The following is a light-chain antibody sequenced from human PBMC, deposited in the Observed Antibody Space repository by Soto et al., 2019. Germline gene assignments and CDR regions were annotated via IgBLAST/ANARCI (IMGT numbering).Light chain of an antibody. CDR3: KQYGNSPRT. Sequence: EIVLTQSPGTLSLSPGERATLYCRASQSVRSTYLTWYQQKPGQAPRLLIYGASNRATGIPDRFNGSGSGTDFTITISRLEPEDFAVYYCKQYGNSPRTFCQRTKVEIK. CDR1: QSVRSTY. J-gene: IGKJ1*01. V-gene: IGKV3-20*01. CDR2: GAS.